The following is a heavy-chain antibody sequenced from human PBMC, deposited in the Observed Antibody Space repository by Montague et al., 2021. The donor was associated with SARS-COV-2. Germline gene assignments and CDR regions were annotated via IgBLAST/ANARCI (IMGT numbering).Heavy chain of an antibody. J-gene: IGHJ5*02. CDR2: ISYDGSNK. CDR3: ARDRGAYSSSWYPGWFDP. Sequence: SLSLSCAASGFTFSSYAMHWVRQAPGKGLEWVAVISYDGSNKYYVDSVKGRFTISRDNSKNTLYLQMNSLRAEDTAVYYCARDRGAYSSSWYPGWFDPWGQGTLVTVSS. V-gene: IGHV3-30*04. CDR1: GFTFSSYA. D-gene: IGHD6-13*01.